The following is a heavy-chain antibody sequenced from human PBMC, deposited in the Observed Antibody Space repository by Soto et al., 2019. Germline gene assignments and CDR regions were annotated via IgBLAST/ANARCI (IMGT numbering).Heavy chain of an antibody. CDR2: LYDVDGS. CDR1: GLTISGKKY. CDR3: ATWHEREPAYDV. J-gene: IGHJ3*01. Sequence: DVQRVESGGGLIQPGESLRLSCAAFGLTISGKKYVAWVRQAPGKGLEWVSALYDVDGSFYADSVKGRFTTSSDSSKTTVYLQMNDLRADDTAVYYCATWHEREPAYDVWGPGTTVTVSS. D-gene: IGHD1-1*01. V-gene: IGHV3-53*01.